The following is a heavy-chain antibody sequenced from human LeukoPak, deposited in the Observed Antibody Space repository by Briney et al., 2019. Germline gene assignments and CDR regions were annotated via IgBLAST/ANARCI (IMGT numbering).Heavy chain of an antibody. CDR2: ISSNGGST. Sequence: SGGSLRLSCAASGFTFSSYGMHWVRQAPGKRLEYVSAISSNGGSTYYANSVKGRFTISRDNSKNTLYLQMNSLRAEDTAVYYCARGGSYLSAFDIWGQGTMVTVSS. CDR3: ARGGSYLSAFDI. CDR1: GFTFSSYG. V-gene: IGHV3-64*01. J-gene: IGHJ3*02. D-gene: IGHD1-26*01.